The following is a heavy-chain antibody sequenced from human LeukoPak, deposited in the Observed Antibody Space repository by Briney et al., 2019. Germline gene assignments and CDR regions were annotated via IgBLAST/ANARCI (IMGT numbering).Heavy chain of an antibody. J-gene: IGHJ4*02. CDR1: GFTFSSYA. CDR2: ISGSGGST. CDR3: AKERYFDWLSTRFYFDY. V-gene: IGHV3-23*01. D-gene: IGHD3-9*01. Sequence: GGSLRLSCAASGFTFSSYAMSWVRQAPGKGLEWVSAISGSGGSTYYADSVKGRFIISRDNSKNTLYLQMNSLRAEDTAVYYCAKERYFDWLSTRFYFDYWGQGTLVTVSS.